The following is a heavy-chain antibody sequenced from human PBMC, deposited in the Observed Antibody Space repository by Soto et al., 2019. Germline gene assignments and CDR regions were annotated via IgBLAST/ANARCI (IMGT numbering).Heavy chain of an antibody. CDR2: ISSSSSYI. J-gene: IGHJ4*02. Sequence: WGSLRLACAASVFTFSIYSMNWVRQAPGKGLEWVSSISSSSSYIYYADSVKGRFTISRDNAKNSLYLQMNSLRAEDTAVYYCARDREQQLAPHPHDYWGQGTMVTVSS. V-gene: IGHV3-21*01. D-gene: IGHD6-13*01. CDR1: VFTFSIYS. CDR3: ARDREQQLAPHPHDY.